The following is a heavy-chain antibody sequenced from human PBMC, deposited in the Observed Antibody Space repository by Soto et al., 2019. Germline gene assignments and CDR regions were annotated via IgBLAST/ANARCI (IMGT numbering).Heavy chain of an antibody. CDR3: AKGKAARYYYYYMDV. Sequence: GGSLRLSCAASGFTFSSYAMSWVRQAPGKGLEWVSAISGSGGSTYYADSVKGRFTISRDNSKNTLYLQMNSLRAEDTAVYYCAKGKAARYYYYYMDVWGKGTTVTVSS. J-gene: IGHJ6*03. CDR2: ISGSGGST. D-gene: IGHD6-6*01. CDR1: GFTFSSYA. V-gene: IGHV3-23*01.